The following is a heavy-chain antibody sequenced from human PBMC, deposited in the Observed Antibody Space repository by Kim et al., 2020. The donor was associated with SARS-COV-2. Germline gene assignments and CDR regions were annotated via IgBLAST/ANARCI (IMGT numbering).Heavy chain of an antibody. Sequence: SETLSLTCTVSGGSISSSSYYWGWIRQPPGKGLEWIGSIYYSGSTYYNPSLKSRVTISVDTSKNQFSLKLSSVTAADTAVYYCARGGDRSGELLLWVYWGQGTLVTVSS. CDR3: ARGGDRSGELLLWVY. CDR1: GGSISSSSYY. V-gene: IGHV4-39*01. D-gene: IGHD1-26*01. CDR2: IYYSGST. J-gene: IGHJ4*02.